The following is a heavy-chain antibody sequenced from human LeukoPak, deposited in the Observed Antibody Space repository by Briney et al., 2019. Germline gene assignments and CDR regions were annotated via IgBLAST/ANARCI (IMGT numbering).Heavy chain of an antibody. D-gene: IGHD6-13*01. J-gene: IGHJ6*02. Sequence: GGSLRLSCAASGFTFSSYAMSWVRQAPGKGLEWVSAISGSGGSTYYADSVKGRFTISRDNSKNTLYLQMNSLRAEDTAVYYCAKDSGGSSWFPYYGMDVWGQGTTVTVSS. CDR2: ISGSGGST. V-gene: IGHV3-23*01. CDR3: AKDSGGSSWFPYYGMDV. CDR1: GFTFSSYA.